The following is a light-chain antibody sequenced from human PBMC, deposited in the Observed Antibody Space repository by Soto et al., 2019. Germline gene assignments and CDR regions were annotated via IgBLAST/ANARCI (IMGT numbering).Light chain of an antibody. Sequence: SYELTQPPSVSVASGKTARITCGGNNIGSKSVHWYQQKPGQAPVLVIYYDSDRPSGIPERFSGSNSGNTATLTISRVEAGDEADYYCQVWDSSSDPNYVFGTGTKVTVL. CDR3: QVWDSSSDPNYV. CDR1: NIGSKS. V-gene: IGLV3-21*04. CDR2: YDS. J-gene: IGLJ1*01.